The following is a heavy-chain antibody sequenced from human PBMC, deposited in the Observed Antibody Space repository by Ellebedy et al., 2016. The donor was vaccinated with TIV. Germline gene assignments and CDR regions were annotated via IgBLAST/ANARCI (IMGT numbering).Heavy chain of an antibody. D-gene: IGHD5-24*01. CDR2: MSASDGAT. Sequence: PGGSLRLSCAASGFTFSSHGMSWVRQAPGKGLEWVSAMSASDGATYYLGSVKGRFIISRDSAKNSLYLQMNSLRAEDTAVYYCARATSGFDYWGQGALATVSS. J-gene: IGHJ4*02. CDR3: ARATSGFDY. CDR1: GFTFSSHG. V-gene: IGHV3-23*01.